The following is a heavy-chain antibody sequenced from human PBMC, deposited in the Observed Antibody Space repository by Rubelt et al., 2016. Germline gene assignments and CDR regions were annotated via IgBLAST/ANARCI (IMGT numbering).Heavy chain of an antibody. J-gene: IGHJ6*02. Sequence: QVQLQESGPGLVKPSETLSLTCTVSGGSISSSSYYWGWIRQPPGKGLEWIGSIYHSGSTNYNPSRKGGVIISVDTSKNQFSLKLSSVTAADTAVYYCASVRSWYYYYYGMDVWGQGTTVTVSS. D-gene: IGHD6-13*01. V-gene: IGHV4-39*07. CDR2: IYHSGST. CDR1: GGSISSSSYY. CDR3: ASVRSWYYYYYGMDV.